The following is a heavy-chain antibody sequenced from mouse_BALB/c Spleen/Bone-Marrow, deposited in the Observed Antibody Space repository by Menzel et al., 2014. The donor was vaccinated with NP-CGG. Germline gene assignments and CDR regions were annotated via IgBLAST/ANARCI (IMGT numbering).Heavy chain of an antibody. D-gene: IGHD2-2*01. Sequence: EVQLVESGGGLVKPGGSLKLSCAASGFTFSSYAMSWVRQSPEKRLEWVAEISSGGSYTYYPDTVTGRFTISRDNAKNTLYLEMSSLRSEDTAMYYCARVGYDGQMDYWGQGTSVTVSS. CDR2: ISSGGSYT. CDR1: GFTFSSYA. CDR3: ARVGYDGQMDY. J-gene: IGHJ4*01. V-gene: IGHV5-9-4*01.